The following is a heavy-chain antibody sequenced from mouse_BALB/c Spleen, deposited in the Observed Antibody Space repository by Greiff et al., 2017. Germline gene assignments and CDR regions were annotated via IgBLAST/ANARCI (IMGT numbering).Heavy chain of an antibody. CDR3: ARGPSYAMDY. Sequence: VQLQQSGPELVKPGASVKISCKASGYSFTGYFMNWVMQSHGKSLEWIGRINPYNGDTFYNQKFKGKATLTVDKSSSTAHMELRSLASEDSAVYYCARGPSYAMDYWGQGTSVTVSS. J-gene: IGHJ4*01. CDR1: GYSFTGYF. V-gene: IGHV1-20*02. CDR2: INPYNGDT.